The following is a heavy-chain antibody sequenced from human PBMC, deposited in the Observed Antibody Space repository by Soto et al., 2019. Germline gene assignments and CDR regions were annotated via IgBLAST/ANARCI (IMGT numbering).Heavy chain of an antibody. CDR2: ISYDGSNK. CDR1: GFTFSSYA. J-gene: IGHJ6*02. D-gene: IGHD3-3*01. V-gene: IGHV3-30-3*01. Sequence: LRLSCAASGFTFSSYAMHWVRQAPGKGLEWVAVISYDGSNKYCADSVKGRFTISRDNSENTLYLQMNSLRAEDTAVYYCARDQYYDFWSGPDYYYYYGMDVWGQGTTVTVSS. CDR3: ARDQYYDFWSGPDYYYYYGMDV.